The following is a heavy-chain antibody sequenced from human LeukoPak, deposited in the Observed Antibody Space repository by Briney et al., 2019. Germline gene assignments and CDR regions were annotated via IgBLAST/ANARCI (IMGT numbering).Heavy chain of an antibody. CDR1: EFSVGSNY. Sequence: PGGSLRLSCAASEFSVGSNYMTWVRQAPGKGLEWVSLIYSGGSTYYADSVKGRFTISRDNSKNTLYLQMNSLRAEDTAIYYCAKVDTIQGVRGAPDYWGQGTLVTVSS. V-gene: IGHV3-66*01. J-gene: IGHJ4*02. D-gene: IGHD3-10*01. CDR2: IYSGGST. CDR3: AKVDTIQGVRGAPDY.